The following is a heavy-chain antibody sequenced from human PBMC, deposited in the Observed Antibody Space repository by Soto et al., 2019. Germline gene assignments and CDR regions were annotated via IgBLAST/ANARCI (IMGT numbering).Heavy chain of an antibody. D-gene: IGHD7-27*01. Sequence: EVQLVESGGDVVQPGGSLRLSCAASGFTFEDYTIQWVRQAPGKGLEWVSLISWDGSSTYYADSVKGRFTISRDNSKNSLYLQMNSLRTEDTALYYCAKDGEQKDGDGNWLASWGQGTLVTVSS. CDR3: AKDGEQKDGDGNWLAS. CDR1: GFTFEDYT. V-gene: IGHV3-43*01. J-gene: IGHJ5*01. CDR2: ISWDGSST.